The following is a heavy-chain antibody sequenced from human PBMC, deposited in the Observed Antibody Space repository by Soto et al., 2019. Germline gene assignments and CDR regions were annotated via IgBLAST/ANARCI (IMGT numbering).Heavy chain of an antibody. V-gene: IGHV3-33*01. Sequence: SLRLSCAASGFTFSSYGMHWVRQAPGKGLEWVAVIWYDGSNKYYADSVKGRFTISRDNSKNTLYLQMNSLRAEDTAVYYCARDTGYRLIESSFHSWGQGTLVT. D-gene: IGHD1-1*01. CDR2: IWYDGSNK. J-gene: IGHJ4*02. CDR3: ARDTGYRLIESSFHS. CDR1: GFTFSSYG.